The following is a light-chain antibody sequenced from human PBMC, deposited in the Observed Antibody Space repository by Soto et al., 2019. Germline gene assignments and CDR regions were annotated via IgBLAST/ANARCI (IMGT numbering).Light chain of an antibody. CDR1: QSISSW. Sequence: DIQMTQSPSTLSASVGDRVTITCRASQSISSWLAWYQQKPGKAPKLLIYAASSLQSGVPSRFNGSGSGTDFTLIISSLQPEDFATYYCQQANSFPITFGKGTRLEIK. V-gene: IGKV1-12*01. CDR3: QQANSFPIT. CDR2: AAS. J-gene: IGKJ5*01.